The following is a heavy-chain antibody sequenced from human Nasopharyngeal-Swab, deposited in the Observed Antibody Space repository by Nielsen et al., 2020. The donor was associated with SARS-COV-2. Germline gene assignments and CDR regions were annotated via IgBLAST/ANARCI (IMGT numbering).Heavy chain of an antibody. J-gene: IGHJ4*02. CDR2: INAGSGNT. CDR3: ARVDSSGWLFDY. V-gene: IGHV1-3*01. Sequence: ASVKVSCKASGYTFTSYAMHWVRQAPGQRLEWMGWINAGSGNTKYSQKFQGRVTITRDTSASTAYMELSSLRSEDTAVYYCARVDSSGWLFDYWGQGTLVTVSS. D-gene: IGHD6-19*01. CDR1: GYTFTSYA.